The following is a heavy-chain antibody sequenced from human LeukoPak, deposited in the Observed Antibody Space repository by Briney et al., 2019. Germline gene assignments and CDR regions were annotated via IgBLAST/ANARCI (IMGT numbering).Heavy chain of an antibody. CDR3: AKEYSYGYVGFDY. CDR1: GFTFDDYA. D-gene: IGHD5-18*01. CDR2: ISWNSGSI. Sequence: PGGSLRLSCAASGFTFDDYAMHWVRQAPGKGLEWVSGISWNSGSIGYADSVKGRFTISRDNAKNSLYLQMNSLRAEDTALYYCAKEYSYGYVGFDYWGQGTLVTVSS. J-gene: IGHJ4*02. V-gene: IGHV3-9*01.